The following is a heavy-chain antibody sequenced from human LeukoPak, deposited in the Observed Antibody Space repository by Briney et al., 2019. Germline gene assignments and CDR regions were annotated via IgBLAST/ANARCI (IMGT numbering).Heavy chain of an antibody. V-gene: IGHV1-2*02. CDR2: INPNSGGT. Sequence: ASVKVSCKASGYTFSGYYMNWMRQAPGQGLEWMGWINPNSGGTNSAVKFQGRVTMTRDTSISTAYMELSRLRFDDTAVYYCASGSSYDSSGRGFDYWGQGTLVTVSS. CDR3: ASGSSYDSSGRGFDY. D-gene: IGHD3-22*01. CDR1: GYTFSGYY. J-gene: IGHJ4*02.